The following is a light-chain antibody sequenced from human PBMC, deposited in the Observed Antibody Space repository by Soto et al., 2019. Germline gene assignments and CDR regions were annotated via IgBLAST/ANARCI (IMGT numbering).Light chain of an antibody. CDR1: SSDVGSYNL. Sequence: QSALTQPASVSGSPGQSITISCTGTSSDVGSYNLVSWYQQHPGKAPKLMIYEVSKRPSGVSNLFSGSKSGNTASLTISVLQAEDEADYYCCSYAGSSTSPYVFGTGTKVTVL. V-gene: IGLV2-23*02. J-gene: IGLJ1*01. CDR2: EVS. CDR3: CSYAGSSTSPYV.